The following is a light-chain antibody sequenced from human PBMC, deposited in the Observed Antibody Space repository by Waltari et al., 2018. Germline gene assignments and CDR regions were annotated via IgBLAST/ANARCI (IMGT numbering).Light chain of an antibody. Sequence: EIVLTQSPATLSLFPVDRGTLSCRASQRISTYLAWYQQKPGQAPRLLIYDASNRATGIPARFSGSGSGTDFTLTISNLEPEDFAVYYCQQRTNWPPSLTFGGGTKVEMK. J-gene: IGKJ4*01. CDR3: QQRTNWPPSLT. V-gene: IGKV3-11*01. CDR1: QRISTY. CDR2: DAS.